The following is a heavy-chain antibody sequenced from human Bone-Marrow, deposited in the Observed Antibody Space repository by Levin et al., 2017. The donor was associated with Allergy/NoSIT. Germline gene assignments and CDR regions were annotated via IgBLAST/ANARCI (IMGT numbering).Heavy chain of an antibody. J-gene: IGHJ5*02. Sequence: LSLTCVASGFTLTNAWMSWVRQAPGKGLEWVGRIKSQTDVGTIDYAAPVKGRFTLSRNDSENVVYLQMNNLKIEDTAVYYCARDEACSGGTCFSYNWFDHWGQGTRVTVSS. CDR1: GFTLTNAW. CDR3: ARDEACSGGTCFSYNWFDH. D-gene: IGHD2-15*01. V-gene: IGHV3-15*01. CDR2: IKSQTDVGTI.